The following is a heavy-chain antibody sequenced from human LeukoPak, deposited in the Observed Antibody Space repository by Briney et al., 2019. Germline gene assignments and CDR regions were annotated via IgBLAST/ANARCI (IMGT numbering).Heavy chain of an antibody. CDR2: FDPEDGET. J-gene: IGHJ4*02. CDR3: ATARSAGVVRGVIRYFDY. V-gene: IGHV1-24*01. Sequence: ASVKVSCKVSGYTLTELSMHWVRQAPGKGLEWMGGFDPEDGETIYAQKFQGRVTMTEDTSTDTAYMELSSLRSEDTAAYYCATARSAGVVRGVIRYFDYWGQGTLVTVSS. CDR1: GYTLTELS. D-gene: IGHD3-10*01.